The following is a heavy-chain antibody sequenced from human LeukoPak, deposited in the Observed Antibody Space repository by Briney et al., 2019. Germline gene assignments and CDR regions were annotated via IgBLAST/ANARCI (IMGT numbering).Heavy chain of an antibody. CDR3: ACLTVTTSEYYFDY. V-gene: IGHV3-66*02. Sequence: PGGSLRLSCAASGFTVSSNYMSWVRQAPGKGLEWVSVIYSGGSTYYADSVKGRFTISRDNSKNTLYLQMNSLRAEDTAVYYCACLTVTTSEYYFDYWGQGTLVTVSS. J-gene: IGHJ4*02. CDR2: IYSGGST. D-gene: IGHD4-17*01. CDR1: GFTVSSNY.